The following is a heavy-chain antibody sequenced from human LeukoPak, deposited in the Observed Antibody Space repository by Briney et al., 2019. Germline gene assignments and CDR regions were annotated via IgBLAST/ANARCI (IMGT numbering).Heavy chain of an antibody. Sequence: PGGSLRLSCAASGFTFSSYAMHWVRQAPGKGLEWVAVISYDGSNKYYADSVKGRFTISRDNSKNTLYLQMNSLRAEDTAAYYCARAKTGKRIAAAGSYGMDVWGQGTTVTVSS. CDR1: GFTFSSYA. CDR2: ISYDGSNK. D-gene: IGHD6-13*01. CDR3: ARAKTGKRIAAAGSYGMDV. V-gene: IGHV3-30*04. J-gene: IGHJ6*02.